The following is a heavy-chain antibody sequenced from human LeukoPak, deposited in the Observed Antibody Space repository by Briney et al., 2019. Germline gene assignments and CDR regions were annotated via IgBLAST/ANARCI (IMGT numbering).Heavy chain of an antibody. CDR3: ARDPGGGGFDP. V-gene: IGHV6-1*01. J-gene: IGHJ5*02. D-gene: IGHD3-16*01. Sequence: SQTLSLTCAISGDSVSSGSGAWNWVRQSPSRGLEWLARTYYRSRWYNDYAVSVKSRITITRDTSKNQFSLQLNSVTPEDTAIYYCARDPGGGGFDPWGQGTLVTVSS. CDR2: TYYRSRWYN. CDR1: GDSVSSGSGA.